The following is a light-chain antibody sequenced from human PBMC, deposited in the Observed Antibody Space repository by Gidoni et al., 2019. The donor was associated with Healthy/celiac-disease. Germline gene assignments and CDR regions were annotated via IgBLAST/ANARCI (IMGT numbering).Light chain of an antibody. CDR2: EVS. Sequence: QSALTQPASVSGSPGQSITISCTGTSSDVGSYNLVSWYQQHPGKAPKLMIYEVSKRPSGVSNRFSGSKSGNTASLTISGLQVEDEADYYCCSYAGSSTWVFGGGTKLTV. CDR1: SSDVGSYNL. J-gene: IGLJ3*02. CDR3: CSYAGSSTWV. V-gene: IGLV2-23*02.